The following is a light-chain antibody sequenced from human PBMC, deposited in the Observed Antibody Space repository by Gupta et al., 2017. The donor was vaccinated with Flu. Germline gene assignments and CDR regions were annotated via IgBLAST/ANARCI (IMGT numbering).Light chain of an antibody. CDR3: QQYGGLPLT. V-gene: IGKV3-20*01. Sequence: ERATPSCRASQSVSDNFLAWHQLKPGQAPRRLIYGASNRATGIPDRFRGRGSGTEFNLTITTLEPEDFAVYDCQQYGGLPLTFGGGTKVEIK. CDR1: QSVSDNF. CDR2: GAS. J-gene: IGKJ4*01.